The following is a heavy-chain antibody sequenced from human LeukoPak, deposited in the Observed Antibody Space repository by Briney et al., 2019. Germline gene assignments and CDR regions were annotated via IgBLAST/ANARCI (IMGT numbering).Heavy chain of an antibody. CDR3: ARDRTALPPYDYDFWNTPFDY. D-gene: IGHD3-3*01. CDR2: INAGNGNT. V-gene: IGHV1-3*01. Sequence: GASVKVSCKASGYTFTSYAMHWVRQAPGQRLEWMGWINAGNGNTKYSQKFQGRVTITRDTSASTAYMELSSLRSEDTAVYYCARDRTALPPYDYDFWNTPFDYWGQGTLVTVSS. J-gene: IGHJ4*02. CDR1: GYTFTSYA.